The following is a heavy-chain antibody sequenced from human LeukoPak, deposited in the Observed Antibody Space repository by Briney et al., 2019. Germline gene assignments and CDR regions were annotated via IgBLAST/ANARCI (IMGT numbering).Heavy chain of an antibody. CDR2: MNPNSGNT. J-gene: IGHJ4*02. CDR1: GYTFTSYD. Sequence: GASVKVSCKASGYTFTSYDINWVRQATGQGLEWMGWMNPNSGNTGYAQKFQGRVTMTRNTSISTAYMELRSLRSDDTAVYYCARVRIEQQPYDYWGQGTLVTVSS. CDR3: ARVRIEQQPYDY. D-gene: IGHD6-13*01. V-gene: IGHV1-8*01.